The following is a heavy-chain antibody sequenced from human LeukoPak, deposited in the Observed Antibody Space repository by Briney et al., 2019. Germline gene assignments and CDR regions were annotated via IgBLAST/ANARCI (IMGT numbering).Heavy chain of an antibody. CDR1: GFTFTSYG. D-gene: IGHD3-16*01. J-gene: IGHJ4*02. V-gene: IGHV3-23*01. Sequence: GGSLRLSCAASGFTFTSYGMTWVRQAPGKGLEWVSAIGMNGVATYYADSVKGRFTISRDNSQNTLNLQMSSLRAEDTALYYCAKGLRNFDSWGQGTLVTVSS. CDR2: IGMNGVAT. CDR3: AKGLRNFDS.